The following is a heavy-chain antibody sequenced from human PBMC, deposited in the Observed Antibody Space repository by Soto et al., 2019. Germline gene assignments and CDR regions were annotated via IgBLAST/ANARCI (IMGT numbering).Heavy chain of an antibody. V-gene: IGHV5-51*01. D-gene: IGHD3-3*01. CDR2: IYPGDSDT. J-gene: IGHJ6*02. CDR1: GYSFTSYW. CDR3: ARLGDTPPYYDFWSGYLPSRYYYGMDV. Sequence: GESLKISCKGSGYSFTSYWIGWVRQMPGKGLEWMGIIYPGDSDTRYSPSFQGQVTISADKSISTAYLQWSSLKASDTAMYYCARLGDTPPYYDFWSGYLPSRYYYGMDVWGQGTTVTVSS.